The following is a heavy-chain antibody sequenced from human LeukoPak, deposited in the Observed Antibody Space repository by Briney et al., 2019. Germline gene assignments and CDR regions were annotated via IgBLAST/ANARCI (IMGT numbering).Heavy chain of an antibody. CDR3: ARCLVAAAGTGFDY. J-gene: IGHJ4*02. CDR1: GGSINSYY. D-gene: IGHD6-13*01. V-gene: IGHV4-59*08. CDR2: IYYSGST. Sequence: PSETLSLTCTVSGGSINSYYWSWIRQPPGQGLEWIGYIYYSGSTNYNPSLKSRVTISVDTSKNQFSLKLSSVTAADMAVYYCARCLVAAAGTGFDYWGQGTLVTVSS.